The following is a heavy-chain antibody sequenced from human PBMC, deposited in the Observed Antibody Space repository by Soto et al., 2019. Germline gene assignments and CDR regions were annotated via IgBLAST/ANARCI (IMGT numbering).Heavy chain of an antibody. Sequence: QVQLVQSGAEVKKPGASVKVSCKASGYTFTSYGISWVRQAPGQGLEWMGWISAYNGNTNYAQKHQGRVTMTTDTTTSTAYMERRSLRCDDTAVYYCARKGDTLGFGDSAASYYGMDVWGQGTTVTVSS. CDR1: GYTFTSYG. CDR2: ISAYNGNT. D-gene: IGHD3-10*01. CDR3: ARKGDTLGFGDSAASYYGMDV. J-gene: IGHJ6*02. V-gene: IGHV1-18*01.